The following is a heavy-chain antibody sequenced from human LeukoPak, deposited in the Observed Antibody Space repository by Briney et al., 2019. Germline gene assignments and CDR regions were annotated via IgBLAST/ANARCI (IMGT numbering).Heavy chain of an antibody. CDR1: GGSFSGYY. CDR2: VSHSGTT. CDR3: ATSGWNGGGGFDP. Sequence: SETLSLTCDVSGGSFSGYYYSWIRQPPGKGLEWIEEVSHSGTTNYNSSLKSRVSMSVGASSTQFSLIMTSVTAADTAVYYCATSGWNGGGGFDPWGQGTLVIVSS. V-gene: IGHV4-34*01. J-gene: IGHJ5*02. D-gene: IGHD3-16*01.